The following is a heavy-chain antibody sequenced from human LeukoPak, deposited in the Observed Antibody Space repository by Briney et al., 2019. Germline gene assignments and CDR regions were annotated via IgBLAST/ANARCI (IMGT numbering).Heavy chain of an antibody. CDR2: ISGSGGST. J-gene: IGHJ4*02. CDR3: AKDGHCSSTSCYTYDY. Sequence: GGSLRLSCAASGFTFSSYGMSWVRQAPGKGLEWVSAISGSGGSTYYADSVKGRFTISRDNSKNTLYLQMNSLRAEDTAVYYSAKDGHCSSTSCYTYDYWGQGTLVTVS. CDR1: GFTFSSYG. V-gene: IGHV3-23*01. D-gene: IGHD2-2*02.